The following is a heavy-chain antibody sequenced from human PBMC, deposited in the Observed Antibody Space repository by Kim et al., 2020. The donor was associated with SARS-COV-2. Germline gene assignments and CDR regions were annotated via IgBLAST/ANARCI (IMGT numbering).Heavy chain of an antibody. Sequence: GGSLRLSCAASGFTFSSYGMSWVRQAPGKGLEWVSAISDSGGNTYYADSVKGRFTISRDNSKNTLYLQMNSLRAEDTALYYCAKDLYCSGGSCYFEGNYWGQGTLVTVSS. CDR2: ISDSGGNT. CDR1: GFTFSSYG. D-gene: IGHD2-15*01. V-gene: IGHV3-23*01. CDR3: AKDLYCSGGSCYFEGNY. J-gene: IGHJ4*02.